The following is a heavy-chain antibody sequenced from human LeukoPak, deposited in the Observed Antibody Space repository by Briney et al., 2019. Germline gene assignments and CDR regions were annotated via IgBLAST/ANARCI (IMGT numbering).Heavy chain of an antibody. J-gene: IGHJ4*02. V-gene: IGHV3-11*01. Sequence: PGGSLRLSCAASGFIFSDYYMSWIRQAPGKGLEWVSYISSSGSTIYYADSVKGRFTISRDNAKNSLYLQMNSLRAEDTAVYYCARSDPAYCGGDCYSKYWGQGTLVTVSS. CDR2: ISSSGSTI. CDR3: ARSDPAYCGGDCYSKY. CDR1: GFIFSDYY. D-gene: IGHD2-21*02.